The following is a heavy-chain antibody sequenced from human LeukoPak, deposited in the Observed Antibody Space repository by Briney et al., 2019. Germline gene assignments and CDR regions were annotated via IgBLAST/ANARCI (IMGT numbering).Heavy chain of an antibody. Sequence: VASVKVSCKASGYTFTGYYMHWVRQAPGQGLEWMGWINPNSGGTNYAQKFQGRVTMTRDTSISTAYMEPSRLRSDDTAVYYCARDVDSSGWYQFGAFDIWGQGTMVTVSS. CDR1: GYTFTGYY. J-gene: IGHJ3*02. CDR3: ARDVDSSGWYQFGAFDI. CDR2: INPNSGGT. V-gene: IGHV1-2*02. D-gene: IGHD6-19*01.